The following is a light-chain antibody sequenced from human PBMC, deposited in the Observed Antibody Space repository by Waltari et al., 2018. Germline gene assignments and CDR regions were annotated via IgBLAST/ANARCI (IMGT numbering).Light chain of an antibody. CDR3: CSYAGSSSPRL. J-gene: IGLJ3*02. Sequence: QSALTQPASVSGSPGQSITISCTGSSSDVGNFNLVSWYQLHPGQAPKLLIFEATNRPSGISYHFSGSKSGNTASLTISGLQAEDEADYFCCSYAGSSSPRLFGGGTKLSVL. CDR1: SSDVGNFNL. CDR2: EAT. V-gene: IGLV2-23*01.